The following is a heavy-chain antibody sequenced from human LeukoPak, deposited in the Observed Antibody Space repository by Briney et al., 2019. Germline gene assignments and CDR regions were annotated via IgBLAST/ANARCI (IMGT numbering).Heavy chain of an antibody. J-gene: IGHJ4*02. D-gene: IGHD3-10*01. CDR1: GGTFSSYS. V-gene: IGHV3-21*01. CDR3: ARDYYGSGSYNFDY. Sequence: ASVKVSCKASGGTFSSYSMNWVRQAPGKGLEWVSSISSSSSYIYYADSVKGRFTISRDNAKNSLYLQMNSLRAEDTAVYYCARDYYGSGSYNFDYWGQGTLVTVSS. CDR2: ISSSSSYI.